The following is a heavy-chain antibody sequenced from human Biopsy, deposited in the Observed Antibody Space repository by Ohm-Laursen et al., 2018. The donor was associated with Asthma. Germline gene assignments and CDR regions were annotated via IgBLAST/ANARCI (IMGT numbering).Heavy chain of an antibody. V-gene: IGHV1-3*01. J-gene: IGHJ3*02. CDR2: INAGDGNT. D-gene: IGHD3-9*01. Sequence: GALVKVSCKASGFTINNNVFHWVRQAPGHRLEWMGWINAGDGNTKYSQKFQGRVTITRDTSASTAYMDLSSLRSEDTAVYYCARTYFDFLTGQVHDAFAMWGQGTMVTVSS. CDR1: GFTINNNV. CDR3: ARTYFDFLTGQVHDAFAM.